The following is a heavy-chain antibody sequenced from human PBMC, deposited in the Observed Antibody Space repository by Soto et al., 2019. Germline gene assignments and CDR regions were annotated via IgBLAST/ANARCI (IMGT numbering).Heavy chain of an antibody. J-gene: IGHJ5*02. CDR1: GGSISSSSYY. V-gene: IGHV4-39*01. D-gene: IGHD3-3*01. CDR3: ARQFGTIFPNWFDP. Sequence: SETLSLTCTVSGGSISSSSYYWGWIRQPPGKGLEWIGSIYYSGSTYYNPSLKSRVTISVDTSKNQFSLKLSSVTAADTAVYYCARQFGTIFPNWFDPWGQGTLVTVSS. CDR2: IYYSGST.